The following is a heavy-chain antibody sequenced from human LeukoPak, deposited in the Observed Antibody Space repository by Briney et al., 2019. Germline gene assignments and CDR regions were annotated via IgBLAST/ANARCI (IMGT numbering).Heavy chain of an antibody. D-gene: IGHD3-22*01. CDR3: ARDGDSSGYYQNFLDY. V-gene: IGHV1-69*06. CDR2: IIPIFGTA. CDR1: GGTFSSYA. J-gene: IGHJ4*02. Sequence: SVKVSCKASGGTFSSYAISWVRQAPGQGLEWVGGIIPIFGTANYAQKFQGRVTITADKSTSTAYMELSSLRSEDTAVYYCARDGDSSGYYQNFLDYWGQGTLVTVSS.